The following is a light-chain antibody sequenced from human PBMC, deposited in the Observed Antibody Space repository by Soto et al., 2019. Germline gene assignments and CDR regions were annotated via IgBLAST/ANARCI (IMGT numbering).Light chain of an antibody. CDR2: AAS. CDR1: QSVSSSY. Sequence: SGCAQTPWPLSLSPGERSAVCCRASQSVSSSYSAWYQQKPRPPPRLLIYAASSRATGIPDRFSGSGSGTDFPLTISRLEPEDFAVYYCHQYGSSPTFGQGTMVDVK. J-gene: IGKJ1*01. V-gene: IGKV3-20*01. CDR3: HQYGSSPT.